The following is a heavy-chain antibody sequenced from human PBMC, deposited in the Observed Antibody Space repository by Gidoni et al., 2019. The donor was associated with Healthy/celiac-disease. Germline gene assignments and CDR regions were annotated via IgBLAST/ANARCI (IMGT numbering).Heavy chain of an antibody. J-gene: IGHJ6*03. CDR2: IIPIFGKA. CDR3: ARVGSHYYYMDV. D-gene: IGHD3-10*01. CDR1: GGTFSSYA. Sequence: QVQLVQSGAEVKKPGSSVKVSCKASGGTFSSYAISWVRQAPGQGLEWMGGIIPIFGKANYAQKCQGRVTITADDSTSTAYMELSSLRSEDTAVYYCARVGSHYYYMDVWGKGTTVTVSS. V-gene: IGHV1-69*01.